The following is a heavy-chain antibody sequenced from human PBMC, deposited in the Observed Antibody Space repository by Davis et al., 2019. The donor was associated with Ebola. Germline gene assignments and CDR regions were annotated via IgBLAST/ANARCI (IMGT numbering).Heavy chain of an antibody. CDR2: INPGDSDT. D-gene: IGHD3-16*02. V-gene: IGHV5-51*01. J-gene: IGHJ4*02. Sequence: KVSCKGSGYTFATHWIAWVRQKPGKGLEWMGIINPGDSDTRQSPTFQGQVTFSVDKSISTAYLQWSSLKASDTAMFYCARAYIGGVIALFDYWGQGTLVTVSS. CDR3: ARAYIGGVIALFDY. CDR1: GYTFATHW.